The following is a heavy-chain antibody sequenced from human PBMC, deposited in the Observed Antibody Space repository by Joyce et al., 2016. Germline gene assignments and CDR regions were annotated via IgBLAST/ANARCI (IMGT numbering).Heavy chain of an antibody. CDR1: GLTLSNYG. Sequence: QVKLVESGGGVVKPGRSLRLSCAASGLTLSNYGVHWVRQAPGKGLEWVAVISYDGIYKYYADSVKGRFTISRDNSKNTVFLEMNSLRAEDTAVYYCAKILTATYSSGWFLDYWGQGTLVTVSS. CDR3: AKILTATYSSGWFLDY. D-gene: IGHD6-25*01. CDR2: ISYDGIYK. V-gene: IGHV3-30*18. J-gene: IGHJ4*02.